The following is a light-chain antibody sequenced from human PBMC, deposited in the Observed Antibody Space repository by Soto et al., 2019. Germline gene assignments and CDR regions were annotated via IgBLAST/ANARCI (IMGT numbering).Light chain of an antibody. J-gene: IGLJ3*02. CDR2: TND. CDR3: QSYDSSLSGSV. V-gene: IGLV1-47*02. CDR1: DSNVGINF. Sequence: QSVLTQPPSASATPGQRVTISCSGSDSNVGINFVYWYQQLPGTAPKLLIYTNDQRPSGVPDRFSGSKSGTSASLAISGLRSEDEADYYCQSYDSSLSGSVFGGGTKLTVL.